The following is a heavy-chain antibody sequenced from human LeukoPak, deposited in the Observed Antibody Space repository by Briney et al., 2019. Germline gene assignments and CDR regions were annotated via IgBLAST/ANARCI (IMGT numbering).Heavy chain of an antibody. D-gene: IGHD2-15*01. V-gene: IGHV4-59*01. CDR3: AREGVHCSGSSCLKAY. J-gene: IGHJ4*02. CDR2: IYYSGST. Sequence: SETLSLTCTVSGGSISSYYWSWIRQPPGKGLEWIGYIYYSGSTNYNPSLKSRVTISVDTSKNQFSLKLSSVTAADTAVYYCAREGVHCSGSSCLKAYWGQGTQVTVSS. CDR1: GGSISSYY.